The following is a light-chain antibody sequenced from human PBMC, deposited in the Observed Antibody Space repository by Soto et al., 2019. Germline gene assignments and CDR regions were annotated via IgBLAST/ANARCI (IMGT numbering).Light chain of an antibody. CDR3: QQYDSLAQCT. CDR1: QDIKHY. Sequence: DIQMTQSPSSLSASVGDRVTITCQASQDIKHYLNWYQQKPGKAPKLLIYDASNLETGVPSRFSGGRSGTDFTFTITSLQPEDFATYYCQQYDSLAQCTFGGGTKVEIE. CDR2: DAS. V-gene: IGKV1-33*01. J-gene: IGKJ4*01.